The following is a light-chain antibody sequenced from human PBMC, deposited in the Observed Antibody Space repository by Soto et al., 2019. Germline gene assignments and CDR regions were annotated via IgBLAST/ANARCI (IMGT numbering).Light chain of an antibody. J-gene: IGKJ2*01. CDR3: QQYGTSPYP. CDR2: DAS. Sequence: EIVLTQSPGTLSLSPGEGATLSCRASQSVSSNYLAWYQHKPGQAPRLLIYDASSRATGVPDRFIGSGSGTDFPLTISRLEPEDFALYYCQQYGTSPYPFGQGTKLEIK. CDR1: QSVSSNY. V-gene: IGKV3-20*01.